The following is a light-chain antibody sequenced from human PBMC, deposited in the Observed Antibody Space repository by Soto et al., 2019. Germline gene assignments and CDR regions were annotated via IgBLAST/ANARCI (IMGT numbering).Light chain of an antibody. V-gene: IGKV3-20*01. CDR3: QHYATTPFT. CDR2: GAS. Sequence: EIVWTQSPGTLSLSPGERATLSCRASQSVSNNYLAWYQRKPGQAPRLLIYGASSRATGIPDRFSGSGSGTDFTLTISRLEPEDFSVYYCQHYATTPFTFGPGTKVDIK. J-gene: IGKJ3*01. CDR1: QSVSNNY.